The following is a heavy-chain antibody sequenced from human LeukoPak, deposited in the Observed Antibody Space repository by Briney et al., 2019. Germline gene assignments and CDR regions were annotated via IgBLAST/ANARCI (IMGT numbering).Heavy chain of an antibody. V-gene: IGHV3-74*01. D-gene: IGHD6-19*01. CDR1: GFTFSSYW. CDR2: INSDGSST. J-gene: IGHJ4*02. CDR3: ARVAASSGGHFDY. Sequence: GGSLRLSCAASGFTFSSYWLHWVRQGPGKGHVWVSYINSDGSSTNYADSVRGRFTISRDNAKSTLYLQMNSLRAEDTAVYYCARVAASSGGHFDYWGQGTLVTVSS.